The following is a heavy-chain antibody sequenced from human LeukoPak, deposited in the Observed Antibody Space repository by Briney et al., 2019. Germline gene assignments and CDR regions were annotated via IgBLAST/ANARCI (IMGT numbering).Heavy chain of an antibody. CDR1: GFTFSSYG. CDR3: ARDLYSSADVRGVY. J-gene: IGHJ4*02. CDR2: ISSSSDTI. V-gene: IGHV3-48*04. Sequence: GGSLRLSCAASGFTFSSYGMHWVRQIPGKGLEWVSYISSSSDTIYYADSVKGRFTISRDNAKNSLYLQMNSLRAEDTAVYYCARDLYSSADVRGVYWGQGTLITVSS. D-gene: IGHD6-25*01.